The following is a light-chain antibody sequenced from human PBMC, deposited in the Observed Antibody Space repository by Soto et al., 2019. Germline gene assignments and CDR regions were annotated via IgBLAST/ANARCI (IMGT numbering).Light chain of an antibody. V-gene: IGLV2-14*01. Sequence: QSVLTQPASVSGSPGQSITISCAGTSSDVGAYNYVSWYQQHPGRAPKIMIYEVSNRPSGVSNRFSGSKSGNTASLTISGLQAGDEADYYCSSFTTSSTRVFGGGTKVTVL. CDR1: SSDVGAYNY. CDR2: EVS. CDR3: SSFTTSSTRV. J-gene: IGLJ2*01.